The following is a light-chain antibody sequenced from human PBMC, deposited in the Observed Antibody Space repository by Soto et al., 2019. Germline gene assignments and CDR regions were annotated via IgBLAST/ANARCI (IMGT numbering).Light chain of an antibody. CDR3: QQRSNWPRT. Sequence: EIVVTQSPATLSVSPWERATLSCRASQSVSSNLVWYQQKPGQAPRLLIYGASTRVTGIPARFSGSGSGTDFTLTISSLEPEDFAVYYCQQRSNWPRTFGQGTKVDIK. J-gene: IGKJ1*01. CDR2: GAS. V-gene: IGKV3-15*01. CDR1: QSVSSN.